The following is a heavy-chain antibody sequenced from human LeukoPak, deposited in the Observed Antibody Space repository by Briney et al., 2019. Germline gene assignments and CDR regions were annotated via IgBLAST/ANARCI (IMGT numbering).Heavy chain of an antibody. CDR1: GYTFTSYD. J-gene: IGHJ4*02. CDR2: INPSGGST. D-gene: IGHD5-18*01. Sequence: GASVKVSCKASGYTFTSYDINWVRQAPGQGLEWMGIINPSGGSTSYAQKLQGRVTMTRDMSTSTVYMELSSLRSEDTAVYYCARGTVIGGYSYGYYFDYWGQGTLVTVSS. V-gene: IGHV1-46*01. CDR3: ARGTVIGGYSYGYYFDY.